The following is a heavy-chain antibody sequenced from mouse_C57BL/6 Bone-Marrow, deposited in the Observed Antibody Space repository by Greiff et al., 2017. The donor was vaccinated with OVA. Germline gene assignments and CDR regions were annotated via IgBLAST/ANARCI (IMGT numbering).Heavy chain of an antibody. Sequence: EVQLQQSGPVLVKPGASVKMSCKASGYTFTDYYMNWVKQSHGKSLEWIGVINPYNGGTSYNQKFKGKATLTVDKSSSTAYMALNSLTSEDSAVYYRAGVYYDAIDYWGQGTSVTVSS. CDR2: INPYNGGT. J-gene: IGHJ4*01. V-gene: IGHV1-19*01. CDR3: AGVYYDAIDY. CDR1: GYTFTDYY. D-gene: IGHD2-1*01.